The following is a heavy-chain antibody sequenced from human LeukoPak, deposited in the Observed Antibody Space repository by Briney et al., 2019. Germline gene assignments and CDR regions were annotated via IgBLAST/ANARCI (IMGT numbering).Heavy chain of an antibody. CDR2: INHSGST. CDR3: ARHDYGGNLSPLGY. V-gene: IGHV4-34*01. CDR1: GGTFSGYY. J-gene: IGHJ4*02. Sequence: SETLSLTCAVYGGTFSGYYWSWIRQPPGKGLEWIGEINHSGSTNYNPSLKSRVTISVDTSKNQFSLKLSSVTAADTAVYYCARHDYGGNLSPLGYWGQGTLVTVSS. D-gene: IGHD4-23*01.